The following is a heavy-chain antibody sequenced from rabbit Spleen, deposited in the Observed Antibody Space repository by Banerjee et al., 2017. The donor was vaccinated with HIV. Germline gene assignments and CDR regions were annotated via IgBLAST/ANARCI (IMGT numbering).Heavy chain of an antibody. CDR3: ARDTSSSFSSYGMDL. CDR1: GFSFNSGYD. CDR2: AYAGSSGST. V-gene: IGHV1S40*01. Sequence: QALEESGGDLGKPGASLTLTCKASGFSFNSGYDMCWVRQAPGKGLEWVACAYAGSSGSTYSATWAKGRFTISKTSSTTVTLQMTSLTAADTAAYFCARDTSSSFSSYGMDLWGPGTLVTVS. D-gene: IGHD1-1*01. J-gene: IGHJ6*01.